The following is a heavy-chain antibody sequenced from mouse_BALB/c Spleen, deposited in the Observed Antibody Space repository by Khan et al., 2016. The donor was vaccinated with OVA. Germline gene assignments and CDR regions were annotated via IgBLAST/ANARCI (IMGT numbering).Heavy chain of an antibody. D-gene: IGHD2-2*01. CDR1: DYTFTSYY. Sequence: QVQLQQSGPELVKPGASVRISCKASDYTFTSYYIYWVKQRPGQGLEWIGWIYPGNINNNYTERFKGKATLTAEKSPSPAYMHLSSLTPVDSAVFFGARVGYGAFDYWGQGTMVTVAA. CDR2: IYPGNINN. CDR3: ARVGYGAFDY. J-gene: IGHJ3*01. V-gene: IGHV1S56*01.